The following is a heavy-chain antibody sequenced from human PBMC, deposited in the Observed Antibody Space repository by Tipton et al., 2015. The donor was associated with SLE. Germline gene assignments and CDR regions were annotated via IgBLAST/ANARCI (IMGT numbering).Heavy chain of an antibody. J-gene: IGHJ4*02. V-gene: IGHV4-59*01. CDR2: IFYSGNT. D-gene: IGHD5/OR15-5a*01. Sequence: TLSLTCTVSGGSISTYYWNWIRQPPGKGLGWIGFIFYSGNTNYNPSLKSRVTISVDTSKNQFSLKLSSVTAADTAVYFCARDRSSVSDWGQGTLVTVSS. CDR3: ARDRSSVSD. CDR1: GGSISTYY.